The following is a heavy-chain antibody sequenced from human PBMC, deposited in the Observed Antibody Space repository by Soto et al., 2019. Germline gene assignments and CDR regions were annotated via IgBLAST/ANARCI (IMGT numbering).Heavy chain of an antibody. J-gene: IGHJ4*02. Sequence: PSETLSLTCTVSGGSISSYYWSWIRQPPGKGLEWIGYIYYSGSTNYNPSLKSRVTISVDTSKNQFSLKLSSVTAADTAVYYCARGKSMITFGGVIVHDYWGQGTLVTVSS. D-gene: IGHD3-16*02. CDR3: ARGKSMITFGGVIVHDY. CDR2: IYYSGST. V-gene: IGHV4-59*01. CDR1: GGSISSYY.